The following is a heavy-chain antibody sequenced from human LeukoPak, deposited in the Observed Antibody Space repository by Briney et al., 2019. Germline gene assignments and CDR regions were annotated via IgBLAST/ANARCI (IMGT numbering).Heavy chain of an antibody. V-gene: IGHV4-31*11. J-gene: IGHJ3*02. Sequence: SETLSLTCVVSGGSISSGGYYWSWIRQHPGKGLGWIGYIYYSGSTYYNPSLKSRVTISVDTSKNQFSLKLSPVTAADTAVYYCARDLGLPNAFDIWGQGTMVTVSS. CDR3: ARDLGLPNAFDI. CDR1: GGSISSGGYY. CDR2: IYYSGST. D-gene: IGHD2/OR15-2a*01.